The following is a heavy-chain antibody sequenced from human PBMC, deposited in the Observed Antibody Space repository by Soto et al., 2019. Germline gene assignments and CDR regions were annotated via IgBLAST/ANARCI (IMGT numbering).Heavy chain of an antibody. CDR3: ATGLHGSGSDI. CDR2: IIPVFRTA. CDR1: GGTFSSYV. D-gene: IGHD3-10*01. V-gene: IGHV1-69*01. J-gene: IGHJ3*02. Sequence: QVQLVQSGAEVKKSGSSVKVSCKAFGGTFSSYVISWVRQAPGQGLEWMGGIIPVFRTAKYAQRFQGRVSITVDESPTTTYMDLSSLRSEDMAVYFCATGLHGSGSDIWGQGTMVTVSS.